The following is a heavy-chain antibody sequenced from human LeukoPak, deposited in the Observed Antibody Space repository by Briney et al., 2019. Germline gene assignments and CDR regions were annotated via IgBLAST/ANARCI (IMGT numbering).Heavy chain of an antibody. CDR3: AREGMTTLNPFDY. CDR2: IYSGGST. J-gene: IGHJ4*02. Sequence: GGSLRLSCAASGFTVSSNYMSWVRQAPGKGLEWVSVIYSGGSTYYADSVKGRFTISRDNSKNTLYLQMNSLRAEDTAVYYCAREGMTTLNPFDYWGQGTLVTVSS. V-gene: IGHV3-66*01. D-gene: IGHD4-17*01. CDR1: GFTVSSNY.